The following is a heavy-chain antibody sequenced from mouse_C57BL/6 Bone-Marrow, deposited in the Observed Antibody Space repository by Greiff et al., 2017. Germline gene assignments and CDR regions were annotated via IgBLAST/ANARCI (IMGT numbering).Heavy chain of an antibody. Sequence: EVKVEESGGGLVKPGGSLKLSCAASGFTFSSYTMSWVRQTPEKRLEWVATISGGGGNTYYPDSVKGRFTISRDNAKNTLYLQMSSLRAEDTALXYCARKGLLGAMDYWGQGTSVTVSS. CDR3: ARKGLLGAMDY. CDR1: GFTFSSYT. V-gene: IGHV5-9*01. D-gene: IGHD1-1*01. J-gene: IGHJ4*01. CDR2: ISGGGGNT.